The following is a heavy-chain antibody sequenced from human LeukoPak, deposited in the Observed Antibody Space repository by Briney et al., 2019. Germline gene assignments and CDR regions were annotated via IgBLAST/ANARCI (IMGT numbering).Heavy chain of an antibody. J-gene: IGHJ6*02. CDR1: GFTFSSYG. Sequence: GGSLRLSCAASGFTFSSYGMHWVRQAPGKGLEWVAVISYDGSNKYYADSVKGRFTISRDNSKNTLYLQMNSLRAEDTAVYYCAKGPATGYYYYYGMDVWGQGTTVTVSS. CDR2: ISYDGSNK. V-gene: IGHV3-30*18. D-gene: IGHD4-17*01. CDR3: AKGPATGYYYYYGMDV.